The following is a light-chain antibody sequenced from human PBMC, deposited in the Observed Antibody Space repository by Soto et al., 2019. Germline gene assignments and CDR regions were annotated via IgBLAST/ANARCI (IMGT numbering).Light chain of an antibody. J-gene: IGLJ1*01. CDR1: SSDVGGYNY. CDR2: DVT. CDR3: CSYAGSYTHV. V-gene: IGLV2-11*01. Sequence: QSALTQPRSVSGSPGQSVTISCTGTSSDVGGYNYVSWYQHHPGKAPKLMIYDVTKRPSGVRDRFSASKSGNTASLTISGLQAEDEADYYCCSYAGSYTHVFGTGTKV.